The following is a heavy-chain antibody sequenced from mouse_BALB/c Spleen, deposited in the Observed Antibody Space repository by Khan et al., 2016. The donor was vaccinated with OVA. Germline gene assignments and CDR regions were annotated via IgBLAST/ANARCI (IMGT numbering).Heavy chain of an antibody. CDR2: VNPNNGDT. CDR1: GYSFTVYY. V-gene: IGHV1-26*01. J-gene: IGHJ3*01. CDR3: ARGYEFFPY. D-gene: IGHD2-12*01. Sequence: IQLVQSGPDLVKPGASVKISCKASGYSFTVYYMTWVKQSHGKSPEWIGRVNPNNGDTNYNQNFKGKAILTVDKSSNTAYMELRSLTSEDSAVFYCARGYEFFPYWGQGTLIPVSA.